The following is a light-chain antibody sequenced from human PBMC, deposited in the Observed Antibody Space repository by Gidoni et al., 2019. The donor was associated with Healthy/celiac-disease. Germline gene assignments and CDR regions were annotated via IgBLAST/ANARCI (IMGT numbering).Light chain of an antibody. J-gene: IGLJ1*01. CDR1: SSDVGGYNY. V-gene: IGLV2-14*03. CDR3: SSYTSSSTPLV. Sequence: QSALTQPASVSGSPGQSITISCTGTSSDVGGYNYVSWYQQHPGKAPKLMIYDVRNRPSGVYNRFSGSKSGNTASLTISGLQAEDEADYYCSSYTSSSTPLVFGTGTKVTVL. CDR2: DVR.